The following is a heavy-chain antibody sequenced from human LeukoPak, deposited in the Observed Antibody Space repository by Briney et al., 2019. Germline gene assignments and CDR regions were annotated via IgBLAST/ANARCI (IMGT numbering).Heavy chain of an antibody. J-gene: IGHJ2*01. CDR1: GFTFGDYA. CDR3: TRGYGDNGPHWYFDL. D-gene: IGHD4-17*01. Sequence: GGSLRLSCTASGFTFGDYAMSWVRQAPGKGLEWVGFIRSKAYGGTTEYAASVKGRFTISRDDSKSIAYLQMNSLKTEDTAVYYCTRGYGDNGPHWYFDLWGRGTLVTVSS. V-gene: IGHV3-49*04. CDR2: IRSKAYGGTT.